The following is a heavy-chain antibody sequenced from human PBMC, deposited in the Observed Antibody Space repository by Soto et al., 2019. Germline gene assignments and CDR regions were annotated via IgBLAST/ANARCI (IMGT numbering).Heavy chain of an antibody. CDR2: MNPISGNT. J-gene: IGHJ5*02. D-gene: IGHD1-26*01. CDR1: GYTFTSYD. CDR3: ARSPSGNRHQGGWFDP. V-gene: IGHV1-8*01. Sequence: QVQLVQSGAEVKKPGASVKVSCKASGYTFTSYDINWVRQATGQGLEWMGWMNPISGNTGYAQKFQGRVTMTRNTYISTAYMELSSLTSDDTAVYSCARSPSGNRHQGGWFDPWGQGTLVTVSS.